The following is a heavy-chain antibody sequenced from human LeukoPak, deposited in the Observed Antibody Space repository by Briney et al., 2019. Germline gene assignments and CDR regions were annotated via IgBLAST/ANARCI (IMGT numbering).Heavy chain of an antibody. J-gene: IGHJ5*02. V-gene: IGHV3-23*01. D-gene: IGHD2-15*01. CDR3: AKRRITCSGGSCYAAGEFDP. CDR2: ISGSGGST. CDR1: GFTFSGYA. Sequence: GGSLRLSCAASGFTFSGYAMSWVRQAPGKGLEWVSAISGSGGSTYYADSVKGRFTISRDNSKNTLYLQMNSLRAEDTAVYYCAKRRITCSGGSCYAAGEFDPWGQGTLVTVSS.